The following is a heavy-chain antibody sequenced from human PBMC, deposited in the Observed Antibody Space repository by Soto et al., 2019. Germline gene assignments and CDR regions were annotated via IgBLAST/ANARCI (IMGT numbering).Heavy chain of an antibody. D-gene: IGHD6-19*01. CDR1: GYTFTSYD. CDR2: MNPNSGNT. Sequence: GASVKVSCKASGYTFTSYDINWVRQATGQGLEWMGWMNPNSGNTGYAQKFQGRVTMTRNTSISTAYMELSSLRSEDTAVYYCAREFDSSGWVDYWGQGTLVTVSS. CDR3: AREFDSSGWVDY. J-gene: IGHJ4*02. V-gene: IGHV1-8*01.